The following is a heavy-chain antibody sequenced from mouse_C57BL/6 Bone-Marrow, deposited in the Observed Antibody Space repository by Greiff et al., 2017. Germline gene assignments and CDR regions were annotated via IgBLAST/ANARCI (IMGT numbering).Heavy chain of an antibody. D-gene: IGHD1-1*01. CDR2: ILPSIGRT. V-gene: IGHV15-2*01. J-gene: IGHJ1*03. CDR1: DSEVFPIAY. CDR3: ARPNYYGSYYWYFDV. Sequence: QVQLKQSGSELRSPGSSVKLSCKDFDSEVFPIAYMSWVRQKPGHGFEWIGGILPSIGRTIYGEKFEDKATLDADTLSNTAYLELNSLTSEDSAIYYCARPNYYGSYYWYFDVWGTGTTVTVSS.